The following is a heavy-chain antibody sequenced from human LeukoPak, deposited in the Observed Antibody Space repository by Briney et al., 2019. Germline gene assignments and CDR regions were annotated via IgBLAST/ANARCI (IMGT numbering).Heavy chain of an antibody. Sequence: PGGSLRLSCAASGFTFSGYIMNWVRQAPGKGLEWVSFIGTSGNTIYYADSVKGRFTVSRDNAKNSLYLQMNSLRAEDTAVYYCARDQWLGYWGQGTLVTVS. J-gene: IGHJ4*02. D-gene: IGHD6-19*01. CDR3: ARDQWLGY. CDR2: IGTSGNTI. V-gene: IGHV3-48*01. CDR1: GFTFSGYI.